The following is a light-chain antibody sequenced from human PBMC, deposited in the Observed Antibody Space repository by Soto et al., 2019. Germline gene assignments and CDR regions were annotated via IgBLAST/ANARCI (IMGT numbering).Light chain of an antibody. CDR3: QQVNSYPHT. CDR2: SAS. CDR1: QGISSH. Sequence: DIQLTQSPSFLSASVGDRVTITCRASQGISSHLAWYQQKPGKAPKLLIYSASTLQSGVPSRFSGSGSGKEFTLTISSLQPEDFAAYYCQQVNSYPHTFGQGTKLEIK. J-gene: IGKJ2*01. V-gene: IGKV1-9*01.